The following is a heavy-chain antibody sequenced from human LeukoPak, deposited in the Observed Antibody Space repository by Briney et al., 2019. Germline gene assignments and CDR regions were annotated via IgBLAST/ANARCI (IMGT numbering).Heavy chain of an antibody. CDR2: INPNSGGT. V-gene: IGHV1-2*02. J-gene: IGHJ4*02. D-gene: IGHD3-10*01. Sequence: GASVKVSCKASGYTFTSYDINWVRQAPGQGLEWMGWINPNSGGTNYAQKFQGRVTMTRDTSISTAYMELSRLRSDDTAVYYCARARAPYYYYGSGRGPFDYWGQGTLVTVSS. CDR1: GYTFTSYD. CDR3: ARARAPYYYYGSGRGPFDY.